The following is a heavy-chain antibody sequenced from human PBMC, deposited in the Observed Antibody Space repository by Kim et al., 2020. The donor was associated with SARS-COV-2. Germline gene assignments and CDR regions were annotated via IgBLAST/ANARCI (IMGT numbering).Heavy chain of an antibody. CDR3: ASDSPAAHY. J-gene: IGHJ4*02. Sequence: ASVKVSCKASGYTFSGYYMHWVRQAPGQGLEWMGWINPNSGATFLTQKFQGRVTVTRDTSISTFYMDLNNLKSDDTATYYCASDSPAAHYWGQGTLVTVSS. CDR1: GYTFSGYY. CDR2: INPNSGAT. D-gene: IGHD6-25*01. V-gene: IGHV1-2*02.